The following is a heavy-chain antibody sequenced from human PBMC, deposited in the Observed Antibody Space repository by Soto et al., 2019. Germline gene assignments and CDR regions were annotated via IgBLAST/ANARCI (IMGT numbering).Heavy chain of an antibody. J-gene: IGHJ4*02. V-gene: IGHV3-23*01. D-gene: IGHD3-22*01. Sequence: EVQLLESGGGLVQPGGSLRLSCAASEFTFSNYAMSWVRQAPGKGLEWVSAISYGGGTTYYADSVKGRFTISRDHSKNTLYLQMNSLRAEDTAVYYCAKNPGYYYDSTGYHFDYWGQGTLVTVSS. CDR2: ISYGGGTT. CDR3: AKNPGYYYDSTGYHFDY. CDR1: EFTFSNYA.